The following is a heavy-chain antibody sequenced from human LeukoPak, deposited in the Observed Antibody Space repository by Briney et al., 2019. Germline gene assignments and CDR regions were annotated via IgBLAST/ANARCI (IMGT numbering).Heavy chain of an antibody. CDR2: ISGSGTST. D-gene: IGHD1-26*01. J-gene: IGHJ4*02. V-gene: IGHV3-23*01. CDR3: AKRDSGSHYVDY. Sequence: GGSVTLSCAASGFTFSSYALTWVRQAPGKGLEWVAAISGSGTSTYYADCVKGRLTISRDNSKNTLYLQMNSLRAEDTAVYYCAKRDSGSHYVDYWGQGTLVTVSS. CDR1: GFTFSSYA.